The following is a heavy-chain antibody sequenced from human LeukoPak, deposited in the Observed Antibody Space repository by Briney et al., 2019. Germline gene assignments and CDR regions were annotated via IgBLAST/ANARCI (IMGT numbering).Heavy chain of an antibody. CDR2: VSYDGSNN. D-gene: IGHD3-22*01. CDR3: AKDRYYYDSSGYYYPFDY. CDR1: GFTFSSYG. V-gene: IGHV3-30*18. Sequence: GGSLRLSCAASGFTFSSYGMHWVRQAPGKGLEGVAVVSYDGSNNYYADSVKGRFTISRDNSKNTLYLQMNSLGAEDTAVYYCAKDRYYYDSSGYYYPFDYWGQGTLVTVSS. J-gene: IGHJ4*02.